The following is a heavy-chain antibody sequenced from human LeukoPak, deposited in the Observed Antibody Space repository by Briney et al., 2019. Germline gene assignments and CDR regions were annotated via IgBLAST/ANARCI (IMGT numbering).Heavy chain of an antibody. Sequence: TAESLSLSWAVSGFTFSSYGMHWVRHPPGRGMGWVGVISYDGSKTFYANSVKGRFTISRDNSKNMLYLQMNSLRAEDTAVYYCARETPRRGETRDGYRWGQGTVVPLSS. V-gene: IGHV3-30*03. CDR3: ARETPRRGETRDGYR. D-gene: IGHD5-24*01. J-gene: IGHJ4*02. CDR1: GFTFSSYG. CDR2: ISYDGSKT.